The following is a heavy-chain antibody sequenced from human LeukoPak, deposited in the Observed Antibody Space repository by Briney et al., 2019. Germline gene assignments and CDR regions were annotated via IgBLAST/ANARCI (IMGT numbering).Heavy chain of an antibody. J-gene: IGHJ5*02. CDR1: GFTVSSNY. CDR3: ARERGSGSYHPFDP. V-gene: IGHV3-66*01. CDR2: IYSGGST. D-gene: IGHD3-10*01. Sequence: GGSLRLSCAASGFTVSSNYMSWVRQAPGKGLEWVSVIYSGGSTYYADSVKGRFTISRDNSKNTLYLQMNSLRAEDTAVYYCARERGSGSYHPFDPWGQGTLATVSS.